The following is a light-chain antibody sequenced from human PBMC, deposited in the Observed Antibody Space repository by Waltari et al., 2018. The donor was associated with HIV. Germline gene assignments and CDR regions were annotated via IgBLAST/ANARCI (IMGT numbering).Light chain of an antibody. CDR1: QSITSS. V-gene: IGKV1-39*01. J-gene: IGKJ1*01. CDR3: QQSYTTPRT. Sequence: DIQMTQSPSSLSPSVGDRVTITCRESQSITSSLNWYQQKPGKAPNLLIYAASTLQTGVPSRFSGSGSGTDFTLTISSLQPEDFATYYCQQSYTTPRTFGQGTKVEIK. CDR2: AAS.